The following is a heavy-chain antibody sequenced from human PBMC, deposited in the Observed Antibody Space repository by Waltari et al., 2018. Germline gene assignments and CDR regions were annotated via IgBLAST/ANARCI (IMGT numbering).Heavy chain of an antibody. D-gene: IGHD1-20*01. CDR3: ARWDSPGRYFGD. CDR2: IRHTGIT. Sequence: QVQLQESGPGLVKPSETLSLTCSVSCGSIYNSFWNWIRQPPGKGLQWIGYIRHTGITKSNPSRNSRVTMAVDTSKSQISLRLTSVSATDTAVYFCARWDSPGRYFGDWGQGTPVTVSS. V-gene: IGHV4-59*08. CDR1: CGSIYNSF. J-gene: IGHJ4*02.